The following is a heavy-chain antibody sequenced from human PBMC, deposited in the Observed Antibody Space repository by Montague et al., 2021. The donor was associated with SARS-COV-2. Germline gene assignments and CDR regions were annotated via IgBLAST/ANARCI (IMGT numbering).Heavy chain of an antibody. Sequence: CAISGDSVSSTRAAWNWIMQSPSRGLEWLGRTYFTSKWSSEYALSVKSRLIISPDTSKNQFSLRLMSVTPDDTAVYYCARAYCSSTSCYPIDYWSQGTLVTVSS. CDR1: GDSVSSTRAA. J-gene: IGHJ4*02. V-gene: IGHV6-1*01. D-gene: IGHD2-2*01. CDR3: ARAYCSSTSCYPIDY. CDR2: TYFTSKWSS.